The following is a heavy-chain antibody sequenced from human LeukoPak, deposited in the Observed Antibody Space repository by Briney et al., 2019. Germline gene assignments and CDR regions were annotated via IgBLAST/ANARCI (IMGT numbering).Heavy chain of an antibody. CDR2: INHSGST. CDR3: ARVGRSWYGAFDI. Sequence: PSETLSLTCAVYGGSFSGYYWSWIRQPPGKGLEWIGEINHSGSTNYNPSLKSRVTISVDTSKNQFSLKLSSVTAADTAVYYCARVGRSWYGAFDIWGQGTMVTVSS. J-gene: IGHJ3*02. D-gene: IGHD6-13*01. V-gene: IGHV4-34*01. CDR1: GGSFSGYY.